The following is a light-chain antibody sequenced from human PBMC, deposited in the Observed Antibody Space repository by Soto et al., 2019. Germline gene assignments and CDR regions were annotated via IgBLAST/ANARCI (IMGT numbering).Light chain of an antibody. V-gene: IGKV3-15*01. CDR2: GAS. Sequence: ILRTQSASSLSVSPGDRATLSCRASQSISSNLAWFQQKPGQAPRLLIYGASARATGIPPRFSGYGSGTDFTLTISSLQSEDFAVYYCQQRSNWPPITFGQGTRLEIK. J-gene: IGKJ5*01. CDR3: QQRSNWPPIT. CDR1: QSISSN.